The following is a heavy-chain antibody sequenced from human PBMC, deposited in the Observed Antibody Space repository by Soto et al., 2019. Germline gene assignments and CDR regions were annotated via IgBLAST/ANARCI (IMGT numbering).Heavy chain of an antibody. CDR3: ARDKDTAMATGYFDY. CDR1: GYTFTSYG. D-gene: IGHD5-18*01. V-gene: IGHV1-18*01. CDR2: ISAYNGNT. Sequence: ASVKVSCKASGYTFTSYGISWVRQAPGQGLEWMGWISAYNGNTNYAQKLQGRVTMTTDTSTSTAYMELRSLRSDDTAVYYCARDKDTAMATGYFDYWGQGTLVTVSS. J-gene: IGHJ4*02.